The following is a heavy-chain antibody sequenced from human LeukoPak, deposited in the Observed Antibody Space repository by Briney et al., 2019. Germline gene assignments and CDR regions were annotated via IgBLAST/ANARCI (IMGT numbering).Heavy chain of an antibody. J-gene: IGHJ4*02. CDR2: IYYSGST. D-gene: IGHD3-9*01. V-gene: IGHV4-39*01. Sequence: SETLSFTCTVSGGSISSSSYYWGWIRQPPGKGLEWIGSIYYSGSTYYNPSLKSRVTISVDTSKNQFSLKLSSVTAADTAVYYCAGPTGYYSFDYWGQGTLVTVSS. CDR1: GGSISSSSYY. CDR3: AGPTGYYSFDY.